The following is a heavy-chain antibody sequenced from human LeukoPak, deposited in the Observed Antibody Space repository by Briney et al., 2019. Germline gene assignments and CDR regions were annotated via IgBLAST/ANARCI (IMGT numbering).Heavy chain of an antibody. CDR2: IYSGGST. J-gene: IGHJ4*02. Sequence: GGSLRLSCAASGFTVSSNYMSWVRQAPGKGLEWVSVIYSGGSTYYADSVKGRFTISRDNSKNTLYLQMNSLRAEGTAVYYCAFAGYSSGPFDYWGQGTLVTVSS. CDR1: GFTVSSNY. V-gene: IGHV3-53*01. CDR3: AFAGYSSGPFDY. D-gene: IGHD6-19*01.